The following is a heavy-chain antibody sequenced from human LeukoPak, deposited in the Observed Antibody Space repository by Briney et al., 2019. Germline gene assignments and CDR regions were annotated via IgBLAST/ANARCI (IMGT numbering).Heavy chain of an antibody. Sequence: ASVKASCKASGYTFTGYYMHWVPQAPGHQRKWMGWINPYSVVANYAQKFQGRVTMTRDPSLSPTNNDLSRRISDEPTVLYCTRYDMLTGSFQHWGPDTLGTVSS. V-gene: IGHV1-2*02. J-gene: IGHJ1*01. CDR2: INPYSVVA. CDR1: GYTFTGYY. D-gene: IGHD3-9*01. CDR3: TRYDMLTGSFQH.